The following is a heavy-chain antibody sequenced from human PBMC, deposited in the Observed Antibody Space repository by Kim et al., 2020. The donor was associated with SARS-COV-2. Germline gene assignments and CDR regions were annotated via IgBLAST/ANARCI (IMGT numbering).Heavy chain of an antibody. J-gene: IGHJ4*02. Sequence: VKSRVTISVDTSKNQFSLKLSSVTAADTAVYYCASLKSITIFGVVTEFDYWGQGTLVTVSS. D-gene: IGHD3-3*01. V-gene: IGHV4-31*02. CDR3: ASLKSITIFGVVTEFDY.